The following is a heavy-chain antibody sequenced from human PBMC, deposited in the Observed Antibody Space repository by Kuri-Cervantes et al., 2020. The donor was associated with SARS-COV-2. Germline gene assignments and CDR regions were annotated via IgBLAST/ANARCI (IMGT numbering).Heavy chain of an antibody. CDR2: MSYDGSNK. V-gene: IGHV3-30-3*01. Sequence: GESLKISCAASGFTFSSYAMHWVRQAPGKGLEWVAVMSYDGSNKYYADSVKGRSTISRDNSKNTLYLQMNSLRAEDTAVYYCARRHGSGSIDYWGQGTLVTVSS. CDR3: ARRHGSGSIDY. D-gene: IGHD3-3*01. J-gene: IGHJ4*02. CDR1: GFTFSSYA.